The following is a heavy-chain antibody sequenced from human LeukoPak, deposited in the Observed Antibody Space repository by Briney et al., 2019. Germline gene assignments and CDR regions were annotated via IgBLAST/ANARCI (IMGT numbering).Heavy chain of an antibody. CDR2: IYYSGST. CDR1: GGSISSYY. J-gene: IGHJ4*02. CDR3: ARDPGGGSYQEDDYFDY. V-gene: IGHV4-59*01. D-gene: IGHD1-26*01. Sequence: SETLSLTCTVSGGSISSYYWSWIRQPPGKGLEWIGYIYYSGSTNYNPSLKSRVTISVDPSKNQFSLKLSSVTAADTAVYYCARDPGGGSYQEDDYFDYWGQGTLVTVSS.